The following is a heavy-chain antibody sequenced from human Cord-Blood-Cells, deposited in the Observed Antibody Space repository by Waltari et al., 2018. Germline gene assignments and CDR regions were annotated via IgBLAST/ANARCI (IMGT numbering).Heavy chain of an antibody. D-gene: IGHD1-26*01. V-gene: IGHV3-48*02. J-gene: IGHJ5*02. CDR1: GFTFSSYS. CDR3: ARDLRKVGMGWFDP. CDR2: ISSSSSTI. Sequence: EVQLVESGGGLVQPGGSLRLSCAASGFTFSSYSMHWVGQAPGKGLEWVSYISSSSSTIYYADSVKGRFTISRDNAKNSLYLQMNSLRDEDTAVYYCARDLRKVGMGWFDPWGQGTLVTVSS.